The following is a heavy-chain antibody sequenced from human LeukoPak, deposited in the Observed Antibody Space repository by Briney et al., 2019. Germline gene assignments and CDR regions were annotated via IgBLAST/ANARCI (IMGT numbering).Heavy chain of an antibody. CDR3: AKQPPITGV. V-gene: IGHV3-53*01. Sequence: GGSLRLSCAASGFTVSSNYMSWVRQAPGKGLEWVSVIYSGGSTYYADSVKGRFTISRDNSKNTLYLQMSSLRAEAPAVNFGAKQPPITGVRGPRTLVTVSS. CDR2: IYSGGST. D-gene: IGHD3-10*01. CDR1: GFTVSSNY. J-gene: IGHJ4*02.